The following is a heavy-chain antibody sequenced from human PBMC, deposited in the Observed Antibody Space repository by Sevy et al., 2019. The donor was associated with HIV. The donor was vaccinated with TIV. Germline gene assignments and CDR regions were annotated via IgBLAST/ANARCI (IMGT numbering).Heavy chain of an antibody. V-gene: IGHV3-30*02. Sequence: GGSLRLSCAASGFTFNFHGMHWVRQAPGKGLEWVAFIWHDGSNKYMADSVKGRFTISRDNSKNTLYLQMNSLRAEDTAVYYCAKDVSLAIFDAFDIWGQGTMVTVSS. CDR3: AKDVSLAIFDAFDI. J-gene: IGHJ3*02. CDR1: GFTFNFHG. D-gene: IGHD3-16*02. CDR2: IWHDGSNK.